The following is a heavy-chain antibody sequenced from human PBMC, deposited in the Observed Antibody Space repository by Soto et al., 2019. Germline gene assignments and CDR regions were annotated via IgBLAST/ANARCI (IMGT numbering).Heavy chain of an antibody. CDR3: ARDGPGRPYGMDV. CDR1: GYTFNTYL. CDR2: ISISTGDT. V-gene: IGHV1-18*01. D-gene: IGHD6-6*01. Sequence: QVQLVQSGAEVKKPGASVTVSCKASGYTFNTYLIAWVRQAPGQGLEWMGWISISTGDTDYAQNLQGRVTLTTDPFSSTAYMELKSLRPDDTALYYCARDGPGRPYGMDVWGQGTPAIVSS. J-gene: IGHJ6*02.